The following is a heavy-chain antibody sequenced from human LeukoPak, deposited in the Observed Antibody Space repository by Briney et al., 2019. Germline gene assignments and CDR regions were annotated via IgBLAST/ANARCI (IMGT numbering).Heavy chain of an antibody. CDR1: GFTFSSHG. Sequence: GGSLRLSCAASGFTFSSHGMNWVRQAPGKGLEWVSSISSSSSYIYYADSVKGRFTISRDNAKNSLYLQMNSLRAEDTAVYYCAVSQWLAVDYWGQGTLVTVSS. J-gene: IGHJ4*02. D-gene: IGHD6-19*01. CDR2: ISSSSSYI. CDR3: AVSQWLAVDY. V-gene: IGHV3-21*01.